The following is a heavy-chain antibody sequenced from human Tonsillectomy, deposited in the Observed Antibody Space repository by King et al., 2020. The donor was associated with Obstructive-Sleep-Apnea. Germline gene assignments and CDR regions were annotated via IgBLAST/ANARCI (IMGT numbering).Heavy chain of an antibody. Sequence: VQLVESGGGLVQPGGSLRLSCAASGFTFSTYDMHRVRQATGESPEWVSTIGSAGDTHYAGSVKGRFSISRENAKNAFFLQMNSLRAGDTAVYYCSRAGLRFGSVVVNYGMDVWGQGTTVTVSS. D-gene: IGHD2-15*01. CDR2: IGSAGDT. V-gene: IGHV3-13*01. CDR1: GFTFSTYD. J-gene: IGHJ6*02. CDR3: SRAGLRFGSVVVNYGMDV.